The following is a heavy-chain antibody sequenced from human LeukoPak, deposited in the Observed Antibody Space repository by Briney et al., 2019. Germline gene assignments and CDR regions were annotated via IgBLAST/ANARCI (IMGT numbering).Heavy chain of an antibody. CDR2: IHHDGSNK. CDR3: AKGGGYEAQYYYYYLDV. Sequence: GGSLRLSCAASGFTFSSYGMHWVRQAPGKGLDWVAFIHHDGSNKYYADSVRGRFTVSRDNSKNTLYLQMKSLRAEDTAVYYCAKGGGYEAQYYYYYLDVWGKGTTVTISS. D-gene: IGHD5-12*01. J-gene: IGHJ6*03. V-gene: IGHV3-30*02. CDR1: GFTFSSYG.